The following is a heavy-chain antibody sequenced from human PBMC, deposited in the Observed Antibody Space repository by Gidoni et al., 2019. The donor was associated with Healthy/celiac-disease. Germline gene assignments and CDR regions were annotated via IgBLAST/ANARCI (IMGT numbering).Heavy chain of an antibody. CDR3: ARVAVAEYYYYYMDV. D-gene: IGHD6-19*01. Sequence: QVQLVESGGGVVQPGRSLRLSCAASGFTFSSYGMHWVRQAPGKGLEWVAVIWYDGSNKYYADSVKGRFTISRDNSKNTLYLQMNSLRAEDTAVYYCARVAVAEYYYYYMDVWGKGTTVTVSS. V-gene: IGHV3-33*01. CDR1: GFTFSSYG. J-gene: IGHJ6*03. CDR2: IWYDGSNK.